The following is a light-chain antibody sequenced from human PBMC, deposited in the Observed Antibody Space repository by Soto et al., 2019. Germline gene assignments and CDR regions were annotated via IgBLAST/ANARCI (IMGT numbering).Light chain of an antibody. J-gene: IGKJ2*01. Sequence: ALQMTQSPSSLSASVGDRVTITCRASQGIRNDLGWYQQRPGKAPKLLIYAASSLQSGVPSRFSGGGSGTDFTLTISSLQPDDFASYYCLQHYNFPYTFGQGTKLEIK. CDR3: LQHYNFPYT. CDR2: AAS. V-gene: IGKV1-6*01. CDR1: QGIRND.